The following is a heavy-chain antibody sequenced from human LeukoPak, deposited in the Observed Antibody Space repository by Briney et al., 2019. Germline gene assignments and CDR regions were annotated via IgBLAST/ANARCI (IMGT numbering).Heavy chain of an antibody. V-gene: IGHV3-23*01. J-gene: IGHJ4*02. CDR1: GFTFSSYA. D-gene: IGHD2-2*02. Sequence: LPGGSLRLSCAASGFTFSSYAMSWVRQAPGKGLEWVSAISGSGGSTYYADSVKGRFTISRDNSKNTLYLQMNSLRAEDTAVYYCAKSVSKMGYCSSTSCYTLDYWGQGTLVTVSS. CDR2: ISGSGGST. CDR3: AKSVSKMGYCSSTSCYTLDY.